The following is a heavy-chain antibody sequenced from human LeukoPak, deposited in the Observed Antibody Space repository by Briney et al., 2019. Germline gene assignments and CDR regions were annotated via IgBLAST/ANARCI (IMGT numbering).Heavy chain of an antibody. J-gene: IGHJ4*02. CDR3: ARDRRCSGGSCYSPEIYFDY. D-gene: IGHD2-15*01. V-gene: IGHV3-20*04. CDR1: GFTFDDYG. CDR2: LNRNGDIT. Sequence: PGESLRLSCAASGFTFDDYGMSWVRQAPGKGLEWVSGLNRNGDITGYADSVKGRFTISRDNAKNSLYLQMNSLRAEDTAVYYCARDRRCSGGSCYSPEIYFDYWGQGTLVTVSS.